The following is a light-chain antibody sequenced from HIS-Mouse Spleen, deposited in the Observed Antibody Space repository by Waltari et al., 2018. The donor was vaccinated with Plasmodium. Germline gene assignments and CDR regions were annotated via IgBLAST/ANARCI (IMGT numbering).Light chain of an antibody. J-gene: IGLJ2*01. CDR1: SSDVGSSNL. Sequence: QSALTQPASVPGSPGQSITISCTGTSSDVGSSNLVSWYQQHPGKAPKLMIYEGSKRPSGVSNRFSGSKSGNTASLTISGLQAEDEADYYCCSYAGSSTFVVFGGGTKLTVL. V-gene: IGLV2-23*03. CDR3: CSYAGSSTFVV. CDR2: EGS.